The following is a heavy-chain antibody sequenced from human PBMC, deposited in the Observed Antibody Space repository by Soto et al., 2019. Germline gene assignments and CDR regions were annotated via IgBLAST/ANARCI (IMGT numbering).Heavy chain of an antibody. J-gene: IGHJ4*02. D-gene: IGHD3-22*01. CDR1: GGSISSYY. CDR3: AREWSLRDSSGYVTD. CDR2: IYYSGRT. V-gene: IGHV4-59*01. Sequence: PSETLSLTCTVSGGSISSYYWSWIRQPPGKGLEWIGYIYYSGRTNYNPSLKSRVTISVDTSKNQFSLKLSSVTAADTAVYYCAREWSLRDSSGYVTDWGQGTLVTVSS.